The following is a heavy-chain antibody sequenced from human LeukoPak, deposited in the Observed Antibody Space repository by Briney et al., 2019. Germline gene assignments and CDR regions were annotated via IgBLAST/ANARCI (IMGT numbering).Heavy chain of an antibody. J-gene: IGHJ6*03. Sequence: GRSLRLAWAASGFTFSSYGMHWVRQAPGKGLEWVAVIWYDGSNKYYADSVKGRFTISRDNSKNTLYLQMNSLRAEDTAVYYCASSWGYYYYMDVWGKGTTVTVSS. D-gene: IGHD3-16*01. CDR1: GFTFSSYG. CDR2: IWYDGSNK. V-gene: IGHV3-33*01. CDR3: ASSWGYYYYMDV.